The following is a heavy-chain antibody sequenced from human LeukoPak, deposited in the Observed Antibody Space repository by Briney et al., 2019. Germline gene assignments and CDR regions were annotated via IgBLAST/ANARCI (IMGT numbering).Heavy chain of an antibody. D-gene: IGHD3-3*01. Sequence: PSETLSLTCAVYGGSFSGYYWSWIRQPPGKGLEWNGEINHSGSTNYNPSLKSRVTISVDTSKNQFSLKLSSVTAADTAVYYCARGRITIFGEFIDYWGQGTLVTVSS. CDR1: GGSFSGYY. J-gene: IGHJ4*02. CDR3: ARGRITIFGEFIDY. V-gene: IGHV4-34*01. CDR2: INHSGST.